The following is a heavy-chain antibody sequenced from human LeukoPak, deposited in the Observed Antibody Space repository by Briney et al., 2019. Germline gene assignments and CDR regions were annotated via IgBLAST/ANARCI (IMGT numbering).Heavy chain of an antibody. J-gene: IGHJ4*02. Sequence: PGGSLRLSCAASGFTFSSYGMHWVRQAPGKGLEWVAVISYDGSNKYYADSVKGRFTISRDNSKNTLYLQMNSLSAEDTAVYYCAKPYYDSSGYYYEEVFDYWGQGTLVTVSS. D-gene: IGHD3-22*01. V-gene: IGHV3-30*18. CDR1: GFTFSSYG. CDR3: AKPYYDSSGYYYEEVFDY. CDR2: ISYDGSNK.